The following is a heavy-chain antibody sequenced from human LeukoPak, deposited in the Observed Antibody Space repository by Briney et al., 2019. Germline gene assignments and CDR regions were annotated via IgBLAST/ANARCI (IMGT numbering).Heavy chain of an antibody. Sequence: GGSLRLSCAASGFTFSSYSMNWVRQAPGKGLEWVSSISSSSSYIYYADSVKGRFTISRDNAKNSLYLQMNSLRAEDTAVCYCARDQAVAIEHYYYYYGMDVWGQGTTVTVSS. J-gene: IGHJ6*02. CDR2: ISSSSSYI. CDR1: GFTFSSYS. V-gene: IGHV3-21*01. D-gene: IGHD6-19*01. CDR3: ARDQAVAIEHYYYYYGMDV.